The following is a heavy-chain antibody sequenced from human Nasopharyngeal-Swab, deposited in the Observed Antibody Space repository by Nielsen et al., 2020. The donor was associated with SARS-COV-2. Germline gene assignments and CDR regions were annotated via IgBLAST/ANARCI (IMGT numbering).Heavy chain of an antibody. CDR2: ISSSSSYI. J-gene: IGHJ4*02. Sequence: LSLTCAASGFTFSSYSMNWVRQAPGKGLEWVSSISSSSSYIYYADSVKGRFTISRDNAKNSLYLQMNSLRAEDTAVYYCAKDLRVDYWGQGTLVTVSS. CDR1: GFTFSSYS. CDR3: AKDLRVDY. V-gene: IGHV3-21*01.